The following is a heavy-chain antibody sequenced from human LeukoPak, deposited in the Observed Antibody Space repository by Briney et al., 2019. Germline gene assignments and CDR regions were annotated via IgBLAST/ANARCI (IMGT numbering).Heavy chain of an antibody. Sequence: PSETLSLTCAVYGGSFSGYYWSWIRQLPGKGLEWIGEINHSGSTNYNPSLKSRVTISVDTSKNQFSLKLSSVTAADTAVYYCARGPSYGLWGQGTLVTVSS. D-gene: IGHD4-17*01. J-gene: IGHJ4*02. CDR2: INHSGST. V-gene: IGHV4-34*01. CDR1: GGSFSGYY. CDR3: ARGPSYGL.